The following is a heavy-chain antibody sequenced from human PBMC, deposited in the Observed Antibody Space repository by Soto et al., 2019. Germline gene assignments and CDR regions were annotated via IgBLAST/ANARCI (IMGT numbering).Heavy chain of an antibody. CDR1: GYTFTSYG. D-gene: IGHD6-19*01. J-gene: IGHJ4*02. V-gene: IGHV1-18*01. Sequence: GASVKVSCKASGYTFTSYGISWVRQAPGQRLEWMGWISAYNGNTNYAQKFQGRVTMTRDASTSTVYMELSSLRSEDTAVYYCARGIAVAGTIFDYWGQGTLVTVSS. CDR3: ARGIAVAGTIFDY. CDR2: ISAYNGNT.